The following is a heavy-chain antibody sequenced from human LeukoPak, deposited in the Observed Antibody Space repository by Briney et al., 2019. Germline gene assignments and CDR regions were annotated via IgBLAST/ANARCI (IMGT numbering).Heavy chain of an antibody. J-gene: IGHJ3*02. V-gene: IGHV4-34*01. Sequence: PSETLSLTCAVSGGSFSGYYWSWIRQPPGKGLEWIGEINHSGSTNYNPSLKSRVTISVDTSKNQFSLKLSSVTAADTAVYYCARGDRITMIVEGAFDIWGQGTMVTVSS. CDR1: GGSFSGYY. CDR2: INHSGST. D-gene: IGHD3-22*01. CDR3: ARGDRITMIVEGAFDI.